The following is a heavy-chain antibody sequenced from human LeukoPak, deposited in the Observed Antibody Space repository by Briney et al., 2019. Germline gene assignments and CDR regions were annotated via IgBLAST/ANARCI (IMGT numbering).Heavy chain of an antibody. J-gene: IGHJ4*02. CDR2: ISYDGSNK. Sequence: GMSLRLSCAASGFTFSSYAMHWVRQAPGKGLEWVAVISYDGSNKYYADSVKGRFTISRDNSKNTLYLQMNSLRAEDTAVYYCARAYYDSSGCDYWGQGTLVTVSS. CDR3: ARAYYDSSGCDY. D-gene: IGHD3-22*01. V-gene: IGHV3-30*04. CDR1: GFTFSSYA.